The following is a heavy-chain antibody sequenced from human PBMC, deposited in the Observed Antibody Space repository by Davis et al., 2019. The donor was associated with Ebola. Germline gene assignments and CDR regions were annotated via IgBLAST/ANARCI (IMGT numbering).Heavy chain of an antibody. V-gene: IGHV1-18*01. CDR1: GYTFTSYG. CDR2: ISAYNGNT. CDR3: AKTPAVSDNWFDP. J-gene: IGHJ5*02. D-gene: IGHD5/OR15-5a*01. Sequence: ASVKVSCKASGYTFTSYGISWVRQAPGQGLEWMGWISAYNGNTNYAQKLQGRVTITADKSTSTAYMELSSLRSEDTAVYYCAKTPAVSDNWFDPWGQGTLVTVSS.